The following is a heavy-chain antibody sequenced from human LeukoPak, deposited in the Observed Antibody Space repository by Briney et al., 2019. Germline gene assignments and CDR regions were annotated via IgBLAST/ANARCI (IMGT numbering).Heavy chain of an antibody. J-gene: IGHJ4*02. D-gene: IGHD1-26*01. CDR1: GFTFSSYG. CDR3: AKDGDAFMIVGATEGAYYFDY. Sequence: GGSLRLSCAASGFTFSSYGVHWVRQAPGKGLEWVAVISYDGSNKYYADSVKGRFTISRDNSKNTLYLQMNSLRAEDTAVYYCAKDGDAFMIVGATEGAYYFDYWGQGTLVTVSS. CDR2: ISYDGSNK. V-gene: IGHV3-30*18.